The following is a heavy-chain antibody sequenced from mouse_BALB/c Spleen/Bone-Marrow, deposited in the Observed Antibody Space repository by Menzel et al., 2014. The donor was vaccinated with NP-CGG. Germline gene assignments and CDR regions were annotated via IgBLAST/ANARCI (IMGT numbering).Heavy chain of an antibody. Sequence: VQREGSGGGFVQPGGSRKLSCTASGFTFSSFGMHWVRQAPEKGLEWVAYISSDSDTIYYADTVKGRFTISRDNPKNTLFLQMTSLRSEDTAMYYCTRDHDYDCYFDVWGAGTTVTASS. D-gene: IGHD2-4*01. V-gene: IGHV5-17*02. CDR2: ISSDSDTI. CDR1: GFTFSSFG. CDR3: TRDHDYDCYFDV. J-gene: IGHJ1*01.